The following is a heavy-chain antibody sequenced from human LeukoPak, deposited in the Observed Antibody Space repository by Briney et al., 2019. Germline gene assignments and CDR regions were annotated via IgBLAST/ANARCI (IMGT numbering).Heavy chain of an antibody. V-gene: IGHV4-61*02. CDR1: GGSISSGSYY. J-gene: IGHJ5*02. D-gene: IGHD6-19*01. CDR3: ARDLIAVAGTFWFDH. Sequence: SETLSLTCTVSGGSISSGSYYWRWIRQPAGKGLEWIGRIYTSGSTNYNPSLKSRVTISVDTSKNQFSLKLSSVTAADTAVYYCARDLIAVAGTFWFDHWGQGTLVTVSS. CDR2: IYTSGST.